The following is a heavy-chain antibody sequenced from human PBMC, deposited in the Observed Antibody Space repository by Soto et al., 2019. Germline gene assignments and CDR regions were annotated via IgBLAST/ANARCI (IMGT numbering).Heavy chain of an antibody. CDR2: INPSGGST. V-gene: IGHV1-46*01. Sequence: ASVKVSCKASGYTFTSYYMHWVRQAPGQGLEWMGIINPSGGSTSYAQKFQGRVTMTRDTSTSTVYMELSSLRSEDTAVYYCASAIFCSGGSRSYAIDFRGPGILVTLFS. CDR3: ASAIFCSGGSRSYAIDF. J-gene: IGHJ4*02. CDR1: GYTFTSYY. D-gene: IGHD2-15*01.